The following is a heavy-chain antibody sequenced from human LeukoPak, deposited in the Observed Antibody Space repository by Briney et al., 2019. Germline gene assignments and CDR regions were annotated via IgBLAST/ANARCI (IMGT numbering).Heavy chain of an antibody. CDR3: AREVRRSLTGYYYGFDP. J-gene: IGHJ5*02. CDR1: GGSISSGGYY. Sequence: SDTLSPTCTVSGGSISSGGYYWSWIRQHPGKGLEWIGYIYYSGSTYYNPSPKSRVTISVDTSKNQFSLKLSSVTAADTAVYYCAREVRRSLTGYYYGFDPWGQGTLVTVSS. D-gene: IGHD3-9*01. V-gene: IGHV4-31*03. CDR2: IYYSGST.